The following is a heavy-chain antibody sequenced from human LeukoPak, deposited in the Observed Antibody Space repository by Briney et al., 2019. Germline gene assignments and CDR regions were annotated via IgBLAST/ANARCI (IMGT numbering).Heavy chain of an antibody. Sequence: SETLSLTCTVSGGSISSYYWSWIRQPPGKGLEWIGYIYYSGSTNYNPSLKSRVTISVDTSKNQFSLKLSSVTAADTAVYYCARRSSLYYYGMDVWGQGTTVTVSS. J-gene: IGHJ6*02. CDR3: ARRSSLYYYGMDV. CDR2: IYYSGST. D-gene: IGHD6-13*01. V-gene: IGHV4-59*08. CDR1: GGSISSYY.